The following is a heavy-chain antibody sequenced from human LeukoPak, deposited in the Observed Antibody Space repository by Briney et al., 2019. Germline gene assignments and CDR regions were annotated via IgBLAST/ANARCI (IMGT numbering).Heavy chain of an antibody. CDR2: ISYDGSNK. V-gene: IGHV3-30*18. CDR3: AKAPPPYYDSSGQFDY. D-gene: IGHD3-22*01. J-gene: IGHJ4*02. Sequence: GGSLRLSCAASGFTFSSYGMHWVRQAPGKGLEWVAVISYDGSNKYYADSVKGRFTISRDNSKNTLYLQMNSLRAEDTAVYYCAKAPPPYYDSSGQFDYWGQGTLVTVSS. CDR1: GFTFSSYG.